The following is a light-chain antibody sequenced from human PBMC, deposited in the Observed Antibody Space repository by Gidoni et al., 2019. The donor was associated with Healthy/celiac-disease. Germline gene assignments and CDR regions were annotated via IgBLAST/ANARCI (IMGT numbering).Light chain of an antibody. CDR3: QQNYSTPRLT. Sequence: DIQLTQSSSSLSASLGDRVTITCRASQSISSYLTWYQQKPGKAPTLLIYAASSLQIGIPARFSGSGSGTDFTLTISSLQPEDFATYYCQQNYSTPRLTFGGGTKVEIK. J-gene: IGKJ4*01. CDR2: AAS. CDR1: QSISSY. V-gene: IGKV1-39*01.